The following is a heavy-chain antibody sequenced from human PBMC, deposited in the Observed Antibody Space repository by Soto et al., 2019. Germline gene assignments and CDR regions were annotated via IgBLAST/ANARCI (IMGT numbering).Heavy chain of an antibody. Sequence: ASVKVSCKASGDTFTSYAFHWVRQAPGQRPEWMGWINAGNGNTKYSPKFQGRVTITSDTSASTVYMELRSLRSEDTAVYYCARSQYLPFFDYWGRGNLVTVSS. V-gene: IGHV1-3*01. CDR3: ARSQYLPFFDY. CDR2: INAGNGNT. J-gene: IGHJ4*02. CDR1: GDTFTSYA. D-gene: IGHD2-2*01.